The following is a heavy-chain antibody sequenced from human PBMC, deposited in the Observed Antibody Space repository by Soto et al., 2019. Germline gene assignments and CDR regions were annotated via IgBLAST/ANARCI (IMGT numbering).Heavy chain of an antibody. D-gene: IGHD6-6*01. V-gene: IGHV4-34*01. CDR3: ARVLYSSSSRDWFDP. CDR1: GGSFSGYY. J-gene: IGHJ5*02. Sequence: SLTCAVYGGSFSGYYWSWIRQPPGKGLEWIGEINHSGSTNYNPSLKSRVTISVDTSKNQFSLKLSSVTAADTAVYYCARVLYSSSSRDWFDPWGQGTLVTAPQ. CDR2: INHSGST.